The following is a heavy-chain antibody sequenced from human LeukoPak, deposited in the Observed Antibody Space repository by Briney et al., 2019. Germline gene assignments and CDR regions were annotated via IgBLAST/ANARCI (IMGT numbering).Heavy chain of an antibody. Sequence: PGGSLRLSCAASGFTFSSYEMNWVRQAPGKGLEWVSYISSSGSTIYYADSVKGRFTISRDNSNNMLYLQMDSLRTEDTAVYYCVKVTFDYGDYAGPFDCWGQGTLVTVSS. J-gene: IGHJ4*02. CDR1: GFTFSSYE. CDR2: ISSSGSTI. V-gene: IGHV3-48*03. D-gene: IGHD4-17*01. CDR3: VKVTFDYGDYAGPFDC.